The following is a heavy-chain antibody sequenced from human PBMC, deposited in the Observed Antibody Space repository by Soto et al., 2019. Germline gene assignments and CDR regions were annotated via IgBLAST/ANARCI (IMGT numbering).Heavy chain of an antibody. V-gene: IGHV3-23*01. CDR2: ISRDGSSI. CDR3: ARAPEQRPIDY. Sequence: GGSLRLSCAASGFTFSSYAMSWVRQAPGEGLVWVSAISRDGSSISYADSVRGRFIISRDNAKNTLYLQMNSLGVEDTAVYYCARAPEQRPIDYWGLGTLVTVSS. D-gene: IGHD6-19*01. J-gene: IGHJ4*02. CDR1: GFTFSSYA.